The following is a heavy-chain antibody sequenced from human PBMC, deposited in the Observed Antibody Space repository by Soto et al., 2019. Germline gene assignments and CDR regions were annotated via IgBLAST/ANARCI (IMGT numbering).Heavy chain of an antibody. D-gene: IGHD5-12*01. Sequence: SVKVSCKASGYTFTSYGISWVRQAPGQGLEWMGGIIPYFGTANYAQKFQGRVTITADESTSTAYMELSSLRSEDTAVYYCARRKMGMATISDAFDIWGQGTMVTVSS. J-gene: IGHJ3*02. CDR2: IIPYFGTA. CDR3: ARRKMGMATISDAFDI. CDR1: GYTFTSYG. V-gene: IGHV1-69*13.